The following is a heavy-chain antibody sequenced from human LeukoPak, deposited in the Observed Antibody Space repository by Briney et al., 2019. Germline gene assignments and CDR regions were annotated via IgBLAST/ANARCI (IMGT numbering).Heavy chain of an antibody. CDR3: ARIHSSSWYHWYFDL. Sequence: SQTLSLTCTVSGGSISSATYSWNWIRQPAGKGLEWIGRIYTSGSTNYNPSLKSRVTMSVDTSKNQFSLKLSSVTAADTAVYYCARIHSSSWYHWYFDLWGRGTLVTVSS. V-gene: IGHV4-61*02. CDR2: IYTSGST. J-gene: IGHJ2*01. CDR1: GGSISSATYS. D-gene: IGHD6-13*01.